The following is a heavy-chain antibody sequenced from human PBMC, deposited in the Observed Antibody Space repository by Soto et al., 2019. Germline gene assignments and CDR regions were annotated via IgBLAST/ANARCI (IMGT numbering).Heavy chain of an antibody. CDR1: GGSLSSYY. V-gene: IGHV4-59*08. J-gene: IGHJ4*02. D-gene: IGHD3-3*01. Sequence: SETLSLNSTRSGGSLSSYYWSWIRQPPGKGLEWIGYIYYSGSTNYNPSLKSRVTISVDTSKNQFSLKLSSVTAADTAVYYCARHNSSSYDFWSGYYTGTFDYWGQGTLVTVSS. CDR3: ARHNSSSYDFWSGYYTGTFDY. CDR2: IYYSGST.